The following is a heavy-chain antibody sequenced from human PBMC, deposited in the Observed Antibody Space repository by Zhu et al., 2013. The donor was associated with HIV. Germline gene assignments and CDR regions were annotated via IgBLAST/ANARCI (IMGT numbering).Heavy chain of an antibody. V-gene: IGHV1-2*02. CDR1: AYTFTGNY. D-gene: IGHD3-16*01. CDR2: INLNSGGT. Sequence: VKVSCRASAYTFTGNYINWVRQVPGQGLEWIGWINLNSGGTSYAQKFQGRVTMTRDTSISTAYMEVRGLISDDTAVYYCASDLWDKAFDIWGQGTMVTVSS. CDR3: ASDLWDKAFDI. J-gene: IGHJ3*02.